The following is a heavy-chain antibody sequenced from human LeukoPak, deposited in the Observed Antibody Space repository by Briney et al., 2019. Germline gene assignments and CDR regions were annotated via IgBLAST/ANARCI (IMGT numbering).Heavy chain of an antibody. Sequence: SETLSLTCTASGGSITGHYWSWIRQPPEKGLEWIGYIHSSGSTNYNPSLKSRVALSVDSSKNQFSLEFSSVTAADTAVYFCARLSRIVPVANTYYHSMDVWGQGTTVTLSS. CDR1: GGSITGHY. J-gene: IGHJ6*02. D-gene: IGHD2-2*01. V-gene: IGHV4-59*08. CDR3: ARLSRIVPVANTYYHSMDV. CDR2: IHSSGST.